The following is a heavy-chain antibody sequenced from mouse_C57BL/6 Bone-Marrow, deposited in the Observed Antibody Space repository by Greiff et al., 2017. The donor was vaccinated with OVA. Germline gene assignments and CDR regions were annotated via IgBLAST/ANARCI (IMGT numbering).Heavy chain of an antibody. CDR2: SRNKANDYTT. J-gene: IGHJ3*01. V-gene: IGHV7-1*01. CDR1: GFTFSDFY. Sequence: EVKLVESGGGLVQSGRSLRLSCATSGFTFSDFYMEWVRQAPGKGLEWIAASRNKANDYTTEYSASVKGRFIVSRDTSQSILYLQMNALRAEDTAIYYCARDGYYPFAYWGQGTLVTVSA. D-gene: IGHD2-3*01. CDR3: ARDGYYPFAY.